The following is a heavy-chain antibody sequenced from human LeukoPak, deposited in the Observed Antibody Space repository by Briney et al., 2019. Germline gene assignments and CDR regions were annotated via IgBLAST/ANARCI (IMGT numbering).Heavy chain of an antibody. D-gene: IGHD2-2*01. Sequence: SGPTLVNPTQTLTLTCSFSGFSLSTSGVGVGWIRQPPGKALEWLAVIYWNDDQRYSPSLKSRLTITKDTSKNQVVLKMTNMDPVDTAPYYRVRSPRLIGLIPAATNWFDPWGQGTLVTVSS. CDR3: VRSPRLIGLIPAATNWFDP. CDR1: GFSLSTSGVG. J-gene: IGHJ5*02. V-gene: IGHV2-5*01. CDR2: IYWNDDQ.